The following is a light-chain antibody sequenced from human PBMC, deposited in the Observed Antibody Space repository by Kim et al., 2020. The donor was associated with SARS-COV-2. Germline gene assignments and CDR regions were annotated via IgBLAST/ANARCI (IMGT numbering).Light chain of an antibody. CDR2: ATT. Sequence: SASVGDRVTSTCRASQNFSHYLAWFQVKPGKAPKSLIYATTSLHSGVPPRFSGSGSGTDFTLTISNLQPEDFATYYCQQYNSYPRTFGQGTKLEI. J-gene: IGKJ2*02. CDR3: QQYNSYPRT. CDR1: QNFSHY. V-gene: IGKV1-16*01.